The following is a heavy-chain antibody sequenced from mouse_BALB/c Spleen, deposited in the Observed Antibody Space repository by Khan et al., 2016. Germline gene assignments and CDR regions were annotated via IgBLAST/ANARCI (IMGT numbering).Heavy chain of an antibody. CDR2: ITSGSSAI. CDR3: GRGDY. V-gene: IGHV5-17*02. Sequence: EVELVESGGGLVQPGGSRKLSCAASGFTFSSFGMHWVRQAPEKGLEWVAFITSGSSAIYYADTVKGRFTVSRDNPKNTLFLQMTSLRSEDTAMYYCGRGDYWGQCTSLTVSS. J-gene: IGHJ2*02. CDR1: GFTFSSFG.